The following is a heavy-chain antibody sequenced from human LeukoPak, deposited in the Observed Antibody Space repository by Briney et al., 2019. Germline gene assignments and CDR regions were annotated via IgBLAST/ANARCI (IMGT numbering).Heavy chain of an antibody. V-gene: IGHV1-3*01. J-gene: IGHJ5*02. Sequence: ASVKVSCKASGYIFTSYAMHWVRQAPGQRLEWMGWINAGNGNTKYSQKFQGRVTITRDTSASTVYMEPSSLRSEDTAVYYCARDIDRVFNWFDPWGQGTLSPSPQ. CDR1: GYIFTSYA. D-gene: IGHD6-13*01. CDR2: INAGNGNT. CDR3: ARDIDRVFNWFDP.